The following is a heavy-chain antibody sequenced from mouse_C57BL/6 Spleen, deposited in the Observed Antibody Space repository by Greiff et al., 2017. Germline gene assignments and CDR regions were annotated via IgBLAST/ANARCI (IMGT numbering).Heavy chain of an antibody. Sequence: VHLVESGAELVKPGASVKLSCKASGYTFTEYTIHWVKQRSGQGLEWIGWFYPGSGSIKYNEKFKDKATLTADKSSSTVYMELSRLTSEDSAVYFCARHEERQTAQAKGAMDYWGQGTSVTVSS. CDR3: ARHEERQTAQAKGAMDY. CDR1: GYTFTEYT. D-gene: IGHD3-2*02. V-gene: IGHV1-62-2*01. CDR2: FYPGSGSI. J-gene: IGHJ4*01.